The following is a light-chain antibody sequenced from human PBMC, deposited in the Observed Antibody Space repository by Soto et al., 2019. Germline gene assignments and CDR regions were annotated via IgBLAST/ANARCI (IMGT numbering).Light chain of an antibody. CDR1: QDISNY. V-gene: IGKV1-33*01. CDR2: DAS. J-gene: IGKJ4*01. CDR3: QQYGDLLT. Sequence: DIQMTQSPSSLSASVGDRVTITCQARQDISNYLNWYQQKPGKAPKLLIYDASNLETGVPSRFSGSGSGTDFTFTISNLQPEDIATYYCQQYGDLLTFGGGTKVEIK.